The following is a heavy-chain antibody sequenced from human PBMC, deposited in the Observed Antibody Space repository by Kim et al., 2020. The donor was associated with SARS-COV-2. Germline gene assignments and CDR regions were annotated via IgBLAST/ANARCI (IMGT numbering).Heavy chain of an antibody. J-gene: IGHJ3*02. V-gene: IGHV4-61*01. Sequence: SETLSLTCTVSGGSVSSGSYYWSWIRQPPGKGLEWIGYIYYSGSTNYNPSLKSRVTISVDTSKNQFSLKLSSVTAADTAVYYCARAEILAVAALSGDAFDIWGQGTMVTVSS. D-gene: IGHD6-19*01. CDR2: IYYSGST. CDR1: GGSVSSGSYY. CDR3: ARAEILAVAALSGDAFDI.